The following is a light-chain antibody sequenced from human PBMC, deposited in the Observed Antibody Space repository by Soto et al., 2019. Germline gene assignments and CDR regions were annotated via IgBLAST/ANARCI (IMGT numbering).Light chain of an antibody. V-gene: IGKV2-30*02. J-gene: IGKJ2*01. Sequence: DVVMTQSPLSLPVTLGQPASISCRSSQGLLHSNGDTFLSWFQQRPGQSPRRLIYQVSNRDSGVPDRFSGSGSGTDFTLTISRVEAEDVGIYYCMQGTHWPYTFGQGTKLEI. CDR1: QGLLHSNGDTF. CDR3: MQGTHWPYT. CDR2: QVS.